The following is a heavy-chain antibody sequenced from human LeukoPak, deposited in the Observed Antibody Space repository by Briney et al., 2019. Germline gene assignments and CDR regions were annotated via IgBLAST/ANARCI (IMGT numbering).Heavy chain of an antibody. CDR3: ARGWAAAPNAFDI. CDR2: MNPNSGNT. V-gene: IGHV1-8*03. D-gene: IGHD6-6*01. J-gene: IGHJ3*02. CDR1: GYTFTSYD. Sequence: ASVKVSCKASGYTFTSYDVNWVRQATGQGLEWMGWMNPNSGNTGYAQKFQGRVTITRNTSISTAYMELSSLRSEDTAVYYCARGWAAAPNAFDIWGQGTMVTVSS.